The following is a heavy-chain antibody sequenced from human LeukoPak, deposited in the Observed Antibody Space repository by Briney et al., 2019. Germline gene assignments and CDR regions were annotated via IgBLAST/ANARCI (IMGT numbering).Heavy chain of an antibody. CDR2: ISVDNGNT. V-gene: IGHV1-18*01. Sequence: ASVKGSCKAYGYTCANYAMTWERQAPGQGLEWRGWISVDNGNTHDAQMLKGRVTMPTNTPTNTDYMELRGLRFDDKAIYYCARANCAGDCYLKHWGQGTLVTVSS. CDR3: ARANCAGDCYLKH. J-gene: IGHJ4*02. CDR1: GYTCANYA. D-gene: IGHD2-21*02.